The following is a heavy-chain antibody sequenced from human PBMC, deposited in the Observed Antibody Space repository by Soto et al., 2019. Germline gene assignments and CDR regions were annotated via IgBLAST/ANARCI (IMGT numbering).Heavy chain of an antibody. V-gene: IGHV1-18*01. CDR1: GYTFTSYG. D-gene: IGHD3-10*01. J-gene: IGHJ1*01. CDR3: ARDISYGSGTAYGF. Sequence: ASVKVSCKASGYTFTSYGISWVRQAPGQGLEWMGWISSLTGGTNYAQNLQGRVSMTTDTFTSTAYMELRSLTSDDTAVYYCARDISYGSGTAYGFWGQGTLVTVSS. CDR2: ISSLTGGT.